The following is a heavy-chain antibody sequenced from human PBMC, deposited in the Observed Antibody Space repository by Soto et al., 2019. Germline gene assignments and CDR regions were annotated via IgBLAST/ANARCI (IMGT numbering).Heavy chain of an antibody. CDR3: ARRNDILTGYYFNWFDP. CDR1: GYSFTSYW. J-gene: IGHJ5*02. CDR2: IYPGDSDT. D-gene: IGHD3-9*01. V-gene: IGHV5-51*01. Sequence: HGESLKISCKGSGYSFTSYWIGWVRQMPGKGLEWMGIIYPGDSDTRYSPSFQGQVTISADKSISTAYLQWSSLKASDTAMYYCARRNDILTGYYFNWFDPWGQGTLVTVSS.